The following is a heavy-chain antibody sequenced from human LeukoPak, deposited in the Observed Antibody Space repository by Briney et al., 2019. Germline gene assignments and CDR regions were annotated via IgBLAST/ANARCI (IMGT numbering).Heavy chain of an antibody. D-gene: IGHD6-13*01. J-gene: IGHJ4*02. CDR1: GFTFSSYA. V-gene: IGHV3-30-3*01. CDR3: ARGGSSSWYGLYFDY. Sequence: GGSLRLSCAASGFTFSSYAMHWVRQAPGKGLEWVAVISYDGSNKYYADSVKGRFTISRDNSKNTLYLQMNSLRAEDTAVYYCARGGSSSWYGLYFDYWGQGTLVTVSS. CDR2: ISYDGSNK.